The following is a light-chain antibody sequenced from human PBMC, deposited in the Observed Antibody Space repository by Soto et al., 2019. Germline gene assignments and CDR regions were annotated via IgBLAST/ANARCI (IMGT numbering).Light chain of an antibody. V-gene: IGLV2-8*01. Sequence: QSVLTQPPSASGSPGQSVTISCTGTKNDIGVYDFVSWYQHHPGKAPRLIIYEVVQRPSGVPDRFSGSKSGNTASLTVSGLQAADEGDYFCKSYAGSNTYVFGSGTTLTVL. CDR1: KNDIGVYDF. CDR3: KSYAGSNTYV. CDR2: EVV. J-gene: IGLJ1*01.